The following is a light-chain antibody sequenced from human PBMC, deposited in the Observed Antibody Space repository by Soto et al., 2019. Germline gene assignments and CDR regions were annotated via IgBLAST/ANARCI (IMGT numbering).Light chain of an antibody. CDR2: DAS. CDR3: KQYSTYPWT. Sequence: DIQMTPSPSTLSPSVVDRATITGRASQSVAGNVAWDLREPGKAPQLLIYDASTLEMRVSSRLSGGGSGTQFTLPIRSLQPEGFASYSCKQYSTYPWTFGQGTKVDI. J-gene: IGKJ1*01. CDR1: QSVAGN. V-gene: IGKV1-5*01.